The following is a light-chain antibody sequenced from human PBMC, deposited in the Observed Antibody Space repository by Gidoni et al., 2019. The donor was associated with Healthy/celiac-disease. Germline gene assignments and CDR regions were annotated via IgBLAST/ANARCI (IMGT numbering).Light chain of an antibody. V-gene: IGLV1-40*01. CDR1: SSNIGAGYD. CDR2: GNS. CDR3: QSYDSSLSVV. J-gene: IGLJ2*01. Sequence: QSVLTQPPSVSGAPGQRVTISCTGSSSNIGAGYDVHWYQQLPGTAPKLLIYGNSNRPSGVPDRFSGSKSGTSASLAITGLQAEDEADYYCQSYDSSLSVVFGGWTKLTGL.